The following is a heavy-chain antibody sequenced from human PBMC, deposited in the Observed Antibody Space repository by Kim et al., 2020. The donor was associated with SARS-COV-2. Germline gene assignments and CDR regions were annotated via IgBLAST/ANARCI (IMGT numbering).Heavy chain of an antibody. J-gene: IGHJ4*02. V-gene: IGHV3-48*01. CDR3: ARRLDD. CDR2: SRSITI. Sequence: SRSITIYYADSVKGPFTLSRANTKNSLYLQMNSLRAEDTAVYYCARRLDDWGQGTLVTVSS.